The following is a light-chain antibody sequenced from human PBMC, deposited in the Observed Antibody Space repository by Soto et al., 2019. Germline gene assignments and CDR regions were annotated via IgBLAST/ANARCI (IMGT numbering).Light chain of an antibody. J-gene: IGLJ1*01. CDR2: DVS. V-gene: IGLV2-14*01. CDR1: GSDVGAYNY. Sequence: QSVLTQPASVSGSPGQSITISCTGTGSDVGAYNYVSWYQQHPGKAPKVMIYDVSNRPSGVSARFSGSKYENTASLTISGLRAEDEADYYFSSYTSRSTRYVFGTGTKVTVL. CDR3: SSYTSRSTRYV.